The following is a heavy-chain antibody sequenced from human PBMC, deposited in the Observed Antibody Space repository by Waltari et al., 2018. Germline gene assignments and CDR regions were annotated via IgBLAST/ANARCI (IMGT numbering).Heavy chain of an antibody. Sequence: QAQLVQSVHEKKKPGASVRVSCKTSGYSFTTYGISWVRQAPRQGLEWMGWISTYTGNTDYAQKFRGRVTMTTETSTNTAYLDLRGLTSDDTAIYFCARDREYSSGSPPAYWGQGTLVTVSS. V-gene: IGHV1-18*01. CDR3: ARDREYSSGSPPAY. CDR1: GYSFTTYG. D-gene: IGHD6-19*01. CDR2: ISTYTGNT. J-gene: IGHJ4*02.